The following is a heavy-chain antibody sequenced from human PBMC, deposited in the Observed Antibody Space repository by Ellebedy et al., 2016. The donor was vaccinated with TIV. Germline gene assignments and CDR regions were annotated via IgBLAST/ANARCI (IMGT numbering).Heavy chain of an antibody. Sequence: GESLKISCAASGFSFNYYGMHWVRQAPGKGLDWVAFLQYDGTEVYYADSVKGRFSISRDNSKNTLFLQMNNLRTEDTAVYYCASKAAAYYFDNWGQGTLVTVSS. V-gene: IGHV3-30*02. J-gene: IGHJ4*02. CDR1: GFSFNYYG. CDR3: ASKAAAYYFDN. CDR2: LQYDGTEV. D-gene: IGHD2-2*01.